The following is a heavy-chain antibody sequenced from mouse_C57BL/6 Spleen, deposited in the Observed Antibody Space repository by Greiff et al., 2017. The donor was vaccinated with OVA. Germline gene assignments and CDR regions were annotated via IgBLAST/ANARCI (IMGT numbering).Heavy chain of an antibody. Sequence: VQLQESGPGLVQPSQSLSITCTVSGFSLTSYGVHWVRQSPGKGLEWLGVLWSGGSTDYNAAFMSRLGITKDNSKSQVFFKINSLQADDTAIYYCAKKVPVYYAMDYWGQGTSVTVSS. V-gene: IGHV2-5*01. CDR1: GFSLTSYG. J-gene: IGHJ4*01. CDR2: LWSGGST. CDR3: AKKVPVYYAMDY.